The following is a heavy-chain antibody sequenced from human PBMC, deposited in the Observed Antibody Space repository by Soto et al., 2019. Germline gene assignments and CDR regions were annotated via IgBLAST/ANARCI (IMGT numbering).Heavy chain of an antibody. Sequence: KPGGSLRLSCAASGFTFSSYSMNWVRQAPGKGLEWVSSISSSSSYIYYADSVKGRFTISRDNAKNSLYLQMNSLRAEDTAVYYCARDQGYSSSWSDAFDIWGQGTMVTVSS. CDR2: ISSSSSYI. D-gene: IGHD6-13*01. CDR1: GFTFSSYS. CDR3: ARDQGYSSSWSDAFDI. V-gene: IGHV3-21*01. J-gene: IGHJ3*02.